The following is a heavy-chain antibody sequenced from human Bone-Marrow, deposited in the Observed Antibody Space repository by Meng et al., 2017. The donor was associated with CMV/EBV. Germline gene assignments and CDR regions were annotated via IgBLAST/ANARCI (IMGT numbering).Heavy chain of an antibody. D-gene: IGHD2-2*01. J-gene: IGHJ6*02. V-gene: IGHV1-2*02. CDR3: ARASTGIGDIVVVPAALKWRYYYGMDV. CDR2: INPNSGGT. CDR1: GYTFTGYY. Sequence: ASVKVSCKASGYTFTGYYMHWVRQAPGQGLEWMVWINPNSGGTNYAQKFQGRVTMTRDTSISTAYMELSRLRSDDTAVYYCARASTGIGDIVVVPAALKWRYYYGMDVWGQGTTVTVSS.